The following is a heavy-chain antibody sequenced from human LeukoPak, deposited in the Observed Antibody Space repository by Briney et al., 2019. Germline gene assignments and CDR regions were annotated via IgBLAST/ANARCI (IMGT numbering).Heavy chain of an antibody. CDR3: AKAVGSGSYYYYYGMDV. D-gene: IGHD3-10*01. J-gene: IGHJ6*02. Sequence: GGSLGLSCAASGFTFSSYVVHWVCQAPGEGLEWGAVISYDGSNKYYADSVKGRFIISRDNSKNTLYLQMNSLRAEDTAVYYCAKAVGSGSYYYYYGMDVWGQGTTVTVSS. CDR1: GFTFSSYV. V-gene: IGHV3-30*18. CDR2: ISYDGSNK.